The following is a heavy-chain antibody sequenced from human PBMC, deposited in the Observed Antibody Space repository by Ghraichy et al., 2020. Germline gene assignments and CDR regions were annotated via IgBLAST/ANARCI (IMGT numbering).Heavy chain of an antibody. CDR3: ARALFPQYSSSWYYYYGMDV. CDR2: TYYRSKWYN. D-gene: IGHD6-13*01. V-gene: IGHV6-1*01. J-gene: IGHJ6*02. CDR1: GDSVSSNSAA. Sequence: SETLSLTCAICGDSVSSNSAAWNWIRQSPSRGLEWLGRTYYRSKWYNDYAVSVKSRITINPDTSKNQFSLQLNSVTPEDTAVYYCARALFPQYSSSWYYYYGMDVWGQGTTVTVSS.